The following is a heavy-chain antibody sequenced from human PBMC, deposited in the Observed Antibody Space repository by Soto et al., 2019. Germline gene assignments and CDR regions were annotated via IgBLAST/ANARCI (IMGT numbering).Heavy chain of an antibody. J-gene: IGHJ6*02. CDR1: GYTFTGYY. CDR2: INPNSGGT. V-gene: IGHV1-2*04. D-gene: IGHD3-22*01. CDR3: ARDGGMIVSYYYYGMDV. Sequence: ASVKVSCKASGYTFTGYYMHWVRQAPGQGLEWMGWINPNSGGTNYAQKFQGWVTMTRDTSISTAYMELSRLRSDDTAVYYCARDGGMIVSYYYYGMDVWGQGTTVTVSS.